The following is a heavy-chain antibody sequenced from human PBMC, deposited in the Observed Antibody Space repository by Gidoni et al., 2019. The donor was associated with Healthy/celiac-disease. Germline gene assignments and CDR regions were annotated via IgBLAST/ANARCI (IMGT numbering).Heavy chain of an antibody. CDR2: ISSSRSYT. J-gene: IGHJ6*02. D-gene: IGHD3-10*01. Sequence: QVQLVESGGGLVKPGGSLRLSCAASGFTFSYYYLSWIRQAPGKGLEWVSYISSSRSYTNYADSVKGRFTISRDNAKNSLYLQMNSLRAEDTAVYYCARDLIRSQGDYYYGMDVWGQGTTVTVSS. CDR1: GFTFSYYY. CDR3: ARDLIRSQGDYYYGMDV. V-gene: IGHV3-11*05.